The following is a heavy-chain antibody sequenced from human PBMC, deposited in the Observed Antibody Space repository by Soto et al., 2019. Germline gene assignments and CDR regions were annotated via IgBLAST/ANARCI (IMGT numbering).Heavy chain of an antibody. D-gene: IGHD3-9*01. J-gene: IGHJ4*02. V-gene: IGHV4-39*01. CDR2: IYHTGNA. CDR1: GDSISNSRFY. Sequence: SETLSLTCSVSGDSISNSRFYWAWIRQPPGEGLEWIGSIYHTGNAYYNPSLKSRVTISVDTSKNQFSLKLSSVTAADTAVYYCARHVPHYDILTGYYWAPDFDYWGQGTLVTVSS. CDR3: ARHVPHYDILTGYYWAPDFDY.